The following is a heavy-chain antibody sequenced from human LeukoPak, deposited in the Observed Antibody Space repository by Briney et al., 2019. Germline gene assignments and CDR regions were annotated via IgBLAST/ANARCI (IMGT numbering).Heavy chain of an antibody. CDR1: GFTVSSNY. V-gene: IGHV3-21*01. Sequence: GGSLRLSCAASGFTVSSNYMSWVRQAPGKGLEWVSSISSSSSYIYYADSVKGRFTISRDNAKNSLYLQMNSLRAEDTAVYYCARVQYSSSYSDYWGQGTLVTVSS. J-gene: IGHJ4*02. CDR2: ISSSSSYI. D-gene: IGHD6-6*01. CDR3: ARVQYSSSYSDY.